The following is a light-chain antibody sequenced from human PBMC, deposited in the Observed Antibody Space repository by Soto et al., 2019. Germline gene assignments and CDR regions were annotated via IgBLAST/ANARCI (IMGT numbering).Light chain of an antibody. Sequence: EILLTQSPATLSSYPGDRFTLXXRASQYINTRLAWYQHRPGQAPRXLIYQTSIRAAGIPARFSASGTGTDFTLTISDVQPEDFAVYYCHQRQSWPRTFGQGTKVDIK. CDR2: QTS. V-gene: IGKV3-11*01. CDR1: QYINTR. J-gene: IGKJ1*01. CDR3: HQRQSWPRT.